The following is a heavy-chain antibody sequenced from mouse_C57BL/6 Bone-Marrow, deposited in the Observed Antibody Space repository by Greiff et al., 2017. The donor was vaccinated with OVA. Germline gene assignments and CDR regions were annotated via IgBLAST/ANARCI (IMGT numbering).Heavy chain of an antibody. Sequence: QVQLQQSGAELARPGASVKLSCKASGYTFTDYYINWVKQRPGQGLEWIARIYPGSGNTYYNEKFKGKATLTAEKSSSTAYMQLSSLTSEDSAVYFCARRYGNYPYYFDYWGQSTTLTVSS. V-gene: IGHV1-76*01. CDR2: IYPGSGNT. J-gene: IGHJ2*01. CDR3: ARRYGNYPYYFDY. D-gene: IGHD2-1*01. CDR1: GYTFTDYY.